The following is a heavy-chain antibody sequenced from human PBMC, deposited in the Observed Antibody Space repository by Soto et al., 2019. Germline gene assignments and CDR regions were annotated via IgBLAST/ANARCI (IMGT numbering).Heavy chain of an antibody. CDR3: ARVLYYYDSSGYYLDAFDI. J-gene: IGHJ3*02. Sequence: QVQLQESGPGLVKSSETLSLTCTVSGGSVSSGSYYWSWIRQPPGKGLEWIGYIYYSGSTNYNPPLKSRVTISVDTSKNQFSLKLSSVTAADTAVYYCARVLYYYDSSGYYLDAFDIWGQGTMVTVSS. V-gene: IGHV4-61*01. CDR1: GGSVSSGSYY. CDR2: IYYSGST. D-gene: IGHD3-22*01.